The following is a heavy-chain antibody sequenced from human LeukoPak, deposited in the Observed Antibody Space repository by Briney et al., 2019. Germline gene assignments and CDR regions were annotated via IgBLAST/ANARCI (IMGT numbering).Heavy chain of an antibody. Sequence: GESLRLSCAASGFTFSSYGMHWVRQAPGKGLEWVAVISYDGSNKYYADSVKGRFTISRDNSKNTLYLQMNSLRAEDTAVYYCATGGGSPYCSGGSCYDYFDYWGQGTLVTVSS. CDR2: ISYDGSNK. CDR3: ATGGGSPYCSGGSCYDYFDY. CDR1: GFTFSSYG. V-gene: IGHV3-30*03. J-gene: IGHJ4*02. D-gene: IGHD2-15*01.